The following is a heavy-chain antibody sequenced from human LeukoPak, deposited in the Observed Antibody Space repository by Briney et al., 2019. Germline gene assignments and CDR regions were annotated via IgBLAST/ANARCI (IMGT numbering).Heavy chain of an antibody. V-gene: IGHV1-18*01. J-gene: IGHJ4*02. CDR3: ARGGRGDSSGH. Sequence: ASVKVSCKASGYTFTSYGISWVRQAPGQGLEWMGWISAYNGNTNYAQKFQGRVTMTRDTSISTAYMELSRLRSDDTAVYYCARGGRGDSSGHWGQGTLVTVSS. CDR2: ISAYNGNT. D-gene: IGHD3-22*01. CDR1: GYTFTSYG.